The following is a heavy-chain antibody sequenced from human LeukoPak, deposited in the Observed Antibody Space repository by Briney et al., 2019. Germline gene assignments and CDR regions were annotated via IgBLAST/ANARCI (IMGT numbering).Heavy chain of an antibody. CDR1: GDSISSGDYY. V-gene: IGHV4-61*02. Sequence: PSETLSLTCTVSGDSISSGDYYWSWIRQPAGKGLEWIVRISSSGSTNYNPSLKSRVTISVDTSKNQFSLKLSSVTAADTAMYYCAREKIGTGTVLGKDYYYMDVWGKGTTVTVSS. CDR3: AREKIGTGTVLGKDYYYMDV. CDR2: ISSSGST. J-gene: IGHJ6*03. D-gene: IGHD3-16*01.